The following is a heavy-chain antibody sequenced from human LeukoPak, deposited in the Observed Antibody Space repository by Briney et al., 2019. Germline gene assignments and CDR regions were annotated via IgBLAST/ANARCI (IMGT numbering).Heavy chain of an antibody. CDR1: GFDVSSHH. CDR2: TYTRGNS. J-gene: IGHJ4*02. Sequence: GGSLRLSCAASGFDVSSHHMVWVRQAPGKGLEWVSVTYTRGNSYYTDSVKGRFIISRDTSKNTMDLQMNSLRAEDTAVYYCAREKRYYYGSGSSYYFDYWGQGTLVTVSS. V-gene: IGHV3-53*01. CDR3: AREKRYYYGSGSSYYFDY. D-gene: IGHD3-10*01.